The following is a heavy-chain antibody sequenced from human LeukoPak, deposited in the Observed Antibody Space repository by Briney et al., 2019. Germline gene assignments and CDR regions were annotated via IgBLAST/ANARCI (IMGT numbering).Heavy chain of an antibody. V-gene: IGHV4-4*07. CDR2: IYTSGST. CDR3: ARGSGQAVAATGYYYYYGMDV. Sequence: GGSXXSYYWSWIRQPAGKGLEWIGRIYTSGSTNYNPSLKSRVTMSVDTSKNQFSLKLSSVTAADTAVYYCARGSGQAVAATGYYYYYGMDVWGQGTTVTVSS. J-gene: IGHJ6*02. CDR1: GGSXXSYY. D-gene: IGHD6-19*01.